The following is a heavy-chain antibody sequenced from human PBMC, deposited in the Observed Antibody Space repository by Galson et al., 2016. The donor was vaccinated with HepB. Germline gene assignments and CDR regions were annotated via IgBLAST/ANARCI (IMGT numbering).Heavy chain of an antibody. Sequence: SLRLSCADSGFIFSSYEINWVRQAPGKGLEWVSYINSGGIIKYYADSVKGRFTISRDNAKNSVYLQMNSLRAEDTGVYYCATRDDLYRGFWGQGTLVTVSS. CDR2: INSGGIIK. J-gene: IGHJ4*02. D-gene: IGHD5-24*01. V-gene: IGHV3-48*03. CDR1: GFIFSSYE. CDR3: ATRDDLYRGF.